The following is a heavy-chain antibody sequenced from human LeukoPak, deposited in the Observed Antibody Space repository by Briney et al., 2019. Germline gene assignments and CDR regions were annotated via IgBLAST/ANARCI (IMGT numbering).Heavy chain of an antibody. V-gene: IGHV3-15*01. CDR1: GFTFSNAW. Sequence: WGSLTLTCAASGFTFSNAWWSWVRQAPGKGLEWVGRIKSKTAGGTTDYDAPVKGRFTISRDNAKNSLYLQMNSLRAEDTAVYYCASRPRRENNMDVWGQGTTVTVSS. J-gene: IGHJ6*02. CDR3: ASRPRRENNMDV. CDR2: IKSKTAGGTT.